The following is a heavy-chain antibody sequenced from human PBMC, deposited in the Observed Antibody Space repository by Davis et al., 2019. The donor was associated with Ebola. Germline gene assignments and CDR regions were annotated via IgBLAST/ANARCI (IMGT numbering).Heavy chain of an antibody. CDR3: ARVIAVAYDAFDI. V-gene: IGHV4-59*08. CDR2: IYYSGST. CDR1: GGSISSYY. J-gene: IGHJ3*02. Sequence: SETLSLTCTVSGGSISSYYWSWIRQPPGKGLEWIGYIYYSGSTNYNPSLKRRVTISVDTSKNQFSLKLSSVTAADTAVYYCARVIAVAYDAFDIWGQGTMVTVSS. D-gene: IGHD6-19*01.